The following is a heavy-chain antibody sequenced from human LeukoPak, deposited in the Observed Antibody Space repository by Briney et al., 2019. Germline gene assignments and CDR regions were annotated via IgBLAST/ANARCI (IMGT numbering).Heavy chain of an antibody. V-gene: IGHV3-48*04. D-gene: IGHD6-13*01. CDR3: ARGDPGSTWSCFDN. CDR2: IRSSGSAV. Sequence: PVGSLRLSCAASGFTFSSYTMNWVRQAPGRGLEWVAYIRSSGSAVNYADAMKGRFIISRDNAQNSLFLQTNSLRAEDTGVYYCARGDPGSTWSCFDNWGLGTLVTVSP. CDR1: GFTFSSYT. J-gene: IGHJ4*02.